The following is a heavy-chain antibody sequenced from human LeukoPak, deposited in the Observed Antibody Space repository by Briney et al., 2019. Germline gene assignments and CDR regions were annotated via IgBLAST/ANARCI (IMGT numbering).Heavy chain of an antibody. V-gene: IGHV4-39*07. CDR3: ARELIGSYYYYYMDV. J-gene: IGHJ6*03. D-gene: IGHD3-16*02. CDR1: GGSISSGGYY. Sequence: SETLSLTCTVSGGSISSGGYYWSWIRQHPGKGLEWIGEINHSGSTNYNPSLKSRVTISVDTSKNQFSLKLSSVTAADTAVYYCARELIGSYYYYYMDVWGKGTTVTVSS. CDR2: INHSGST.